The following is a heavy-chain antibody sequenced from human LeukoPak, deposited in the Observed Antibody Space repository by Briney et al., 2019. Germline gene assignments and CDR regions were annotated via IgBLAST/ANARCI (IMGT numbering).Heavy chain of an antibody. CDR1: GFTFSSYS. Sequence: GGSLRLSCAASGFTFSSYSMNWVRQAPGKGLEWVSSISSSSSYIYYADSVKGRFTISRDSAKNSLYLQMNSLRAEDTAVYYCARDQGPYYYMDVWGKGTTVTVSS. V-gene: IGHV3-21*01. J-gene: IGHJ6*03. CDR2: ISSSSSYI. CDR3: ARDQGPYYYMDV.